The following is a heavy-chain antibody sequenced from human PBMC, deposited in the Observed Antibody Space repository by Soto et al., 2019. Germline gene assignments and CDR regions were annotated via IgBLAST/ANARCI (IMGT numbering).Heavy chain of an antibody. CDR2: IYYSGST. D-gene: IGHD6-13*01. CDR1: VGSISIGGYY. CDR3: ARAPRQQLAKPYFDY. V-gene: IGHV4-31*03. Sequence: PSETLSVTCTFSVGSISIGGYYWSWIRQHPGKGLEWIGYIYYSGSTYYNPSLKSRVTISVDTSKNQFSLKLSSVTAADTAVYYCARAPRQQLAKPYFDYWGQGTMVTVSS. J-gene: IGHJ4*02.